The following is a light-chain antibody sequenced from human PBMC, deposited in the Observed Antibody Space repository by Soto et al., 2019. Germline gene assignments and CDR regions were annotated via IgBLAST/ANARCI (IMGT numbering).Light chain of an antibody. V-gene: IGKV1-6*01. CDR1: QGIRNE. J-gene: IGKJ3*01. CDR3: LQYYNYPFT. CDR2: AAS. Sequence: AIQLTQSPSSLSASVGDRVTITCRASQGIRNELGWYQQKPGKAPKLLIYAASSLQSGVPSRFSGSGSGTDFTLTISSLPPEDVATYYCLQYYNYPFTFGPGTKVDIK.